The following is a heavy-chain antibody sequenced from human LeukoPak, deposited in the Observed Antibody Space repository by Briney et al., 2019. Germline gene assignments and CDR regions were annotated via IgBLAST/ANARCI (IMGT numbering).Heavy chain of an antibody. V-gene: IGHV4-59*01. CDR3: ARVPVGTIFGVVTPYNWFDP. J-gene: IGHJ5*02. D-gene: IGHD3-3*01. CDR1: GGSFSSYY. Sequence: SETLSLTCTVSGGSFSSYYWSWIRQPPGKALEWIGYIYYSGSTNYNPSLKSRVTISVDTSKNQFSLKLSSVTAADTAVYYCARVPVGTIFGVVTPYNWFDPWGQGTLVTVSS. CDR2: IYYSGST.